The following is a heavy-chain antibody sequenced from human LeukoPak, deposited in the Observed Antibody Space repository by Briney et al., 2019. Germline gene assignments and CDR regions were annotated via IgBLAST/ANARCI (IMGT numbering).Heavy chain of an antibody. D-gene: IGHD1-26*01. J-gene: IGHJ4*02. CDR2: IIPIFGTA. V-gene: IGHV1-69*13. CDR1: GGTFGSYA. Sequence: ASVKVSCKASGGTFGSYAISWVRQAPGQGLEWMGGIIPIFGTANYAQKFQGRVTITADESTSTAYMELSSLRSEDTAVYYCAREVFDSGSYYFSDYWGQGTLVTVSS. CDR3: AREVFDSGSYYFSDY.